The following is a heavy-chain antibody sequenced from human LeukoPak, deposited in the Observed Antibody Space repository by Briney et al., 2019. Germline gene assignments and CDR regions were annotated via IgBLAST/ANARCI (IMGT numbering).Heavy chain of an antibody. CDR1: GFTSSDDY. Sequence: SLTLSSAVAGFTSSDDYMSCIRHAPRKWLEWVSYISSSGSKIYYADSVEGRFTIPRDKPKKPLYLQVTRVLAEQTSMNSCSSGTPRYGDRVLNYWGQRTLVIVSS. D-gene: IGHD3-10*01. CDR3: SSGTPRYGDRVLNY. J-gene: IGHJ4*02. V-gene: IGHV3-11*04. CDR2: ISSSGSKI.